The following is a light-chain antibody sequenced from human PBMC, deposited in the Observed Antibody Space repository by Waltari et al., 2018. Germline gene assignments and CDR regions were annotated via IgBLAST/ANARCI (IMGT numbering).Light chain of an antibody. J-gene: IGKJ2*01. CDR3: MQGTHPMYT. V-gene: IGKV2-28*01. CDR1: QSLLHRNGYNS. CDR2: MGS. Sequence: DIVMTQSPLSLPVTPGEPASISCRSSQSLLHRNGYNSLEWYLQKPGQSPQLLIYMGSNRASGVPDRFSGSGSGTDFTLKISRVEAEDVGVYFCMQGTHPMYTFGQGTKLEIK.